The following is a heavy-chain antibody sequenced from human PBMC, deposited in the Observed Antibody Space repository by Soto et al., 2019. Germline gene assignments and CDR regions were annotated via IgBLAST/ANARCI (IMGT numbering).Heavy chain of an antibody. V-gene: IGHV1-69*12. J-gene: IGHJ6*02. CDR1: GGTFSSYA. CDR3: ARPGDIVLVPAAPYYYYGMDV. D-gene: IGHD2-2*01. CDR2: IIPIFGTA. Sequence: QVQLVQSGAEVKKPGSSVKVSCKASGGTFSSYAISWMRQAPGQGLEWMGGIIPIFGTANYAQKFQGRVTITADESTSTAYMELSSLRSEDTAVYYCARPGDIVLVPAAPYYYYGMDVWGQGTTVTVSS.